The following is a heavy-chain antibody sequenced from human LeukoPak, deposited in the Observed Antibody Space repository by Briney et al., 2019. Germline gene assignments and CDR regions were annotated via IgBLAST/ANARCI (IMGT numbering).Heavy chain of an antibody. J-gene: IGHJ4*02. CDR2: INPNSGGT. CDR3: ARWSGRYDY. D-gene: IGHD1-26*01. Sequence: ASVKVSCKASGYTFTDYYMQWVRQAPGQGLEWMGWINPNSGGTNYSQKFQGRVTMTRDTSISTAYMELSRLRSDDTAVYYCARWSGRYDYWGQGTLVTVSS. CDR1: GYTFTDYY. V-gene: IGHV1-2*02.